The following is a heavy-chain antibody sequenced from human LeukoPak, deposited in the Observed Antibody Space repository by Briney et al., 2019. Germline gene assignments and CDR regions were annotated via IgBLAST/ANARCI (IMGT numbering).Heavy chain of an antibody. CDR1: GFTFSTYW. V-gene: IGHV3-74*01. J-gene: IGHJ4*02. CDR3: ARDPVGGRPDY. CDR2: IKSDGGST. Sequence: GRSLRLSCAASGFTFSTYWMHWVRQAAGKGLVWVSRIKSDGGSTNYADSVKDRSTISRDNAKNMIYLEMNSLRAEDTAVYYCARDPVGGRPDYWGQGTLVTVSS. D-gene: IGHD1-26*01.